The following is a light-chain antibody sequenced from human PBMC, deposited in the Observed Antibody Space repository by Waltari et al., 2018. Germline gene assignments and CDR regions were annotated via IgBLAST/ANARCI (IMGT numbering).Light chain of an antibody. CDR2: DVT. Sequence: QSALTQPRSVSGSPGQSVTISCTGTSSDVGGYDYVSWYQPPPGKAPKLMICDVTKLPSGVPVRFSGAKSGNTASLTISGLQAEDEADYYCCSYAGSYTHVVFGGGTKLTVL. CDR1: SSDVGGYDY. V-gene: IGLV2-11*01. CDR3: CSYAGSYTHVV. J-gene: IGLJ2*01.